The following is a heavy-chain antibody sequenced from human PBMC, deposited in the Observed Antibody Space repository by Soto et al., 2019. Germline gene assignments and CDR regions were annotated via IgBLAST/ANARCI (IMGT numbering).Heavy chain of an antibody. J-gene: IGHJ3*02. Sequence: PGGSLRLSCAASGFPFSSYAMSWVRQAPGKGLEWVSAISGSGGSTYYADSVKGRFTISRDNSKNTLYLQMSRLRAEDTAVYYCAKGRAARGHDAFDIWGQGTMVTVSS. D-gene: IGHD3-10*01. CDR2: ISGSGGST. CDR1: GFPFSSYA. CDR3: AKGRAARGHDAFDI. V-gene: IGHV3-23*01.